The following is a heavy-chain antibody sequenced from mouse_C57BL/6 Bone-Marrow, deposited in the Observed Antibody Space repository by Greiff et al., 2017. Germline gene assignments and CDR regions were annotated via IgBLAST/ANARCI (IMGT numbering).Heavy chain of an antibody. CDR2: ISNGGGST. CDR3: AGHGLDAMDY. CDR1: GFTFSDYY. V-gene: IGHV5-12*01. Sequence: EVKLVESGGGLVQPGGSLKLSCAASGFTFSDYYMYWVRQTPEKRLEWVAYISNGGGSTYYPDTVKGRFTISRDNAKNTLYLQMSRLKSEDKAMYYCAGHGLDAMDYWGQGTSVTVSS. J-gene: IGHJ4*01.